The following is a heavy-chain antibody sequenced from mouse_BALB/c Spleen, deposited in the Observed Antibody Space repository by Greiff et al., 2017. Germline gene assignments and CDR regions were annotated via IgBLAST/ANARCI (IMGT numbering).Heavy chain of an antibody. V-gene: IGHV1S81*02. CDR3: TRYGNYAMDY. CDR2: INPSNGGT. CDR1: GYTFTSYY. D-gene: IGHD2-1*01. Sequence: VQGVESGAELVKPGASVKLSCKASGYTFTSYYMYWVKQRPGQGLEWIGEINPSNGGTNFNEKFKSKATLTVDKSSSTAYMQLSSLTSEDSAVYYCTRYGNYAMDYWGQGTSVTVSS. J-gene: IGHJ4*01.